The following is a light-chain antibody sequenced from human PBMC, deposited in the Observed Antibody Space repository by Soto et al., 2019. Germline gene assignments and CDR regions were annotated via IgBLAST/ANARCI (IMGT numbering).Light chain of an antibody. CDR3: IQDFISPLT. Sequence: IQMTQSPSSLSASVGFRFTISCRASQGIRGDLGWYQQKPGKAPKIIISATSTLQSGVPSRFSGRGYGTNFNLTISSLQTEDFATYYCIQDFISPLTVGQGTKVDIK. J-gene: IGKJ1*01. CDR2: ATS. V-gene: IGKV1-6*01. CDR1: QGIRGD.